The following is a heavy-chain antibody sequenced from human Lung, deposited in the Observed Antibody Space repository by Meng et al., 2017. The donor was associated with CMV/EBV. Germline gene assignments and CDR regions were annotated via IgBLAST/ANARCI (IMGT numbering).Heavy chain of an antibody. J-gene: IGHJ6*02. CDR1: GFTFTTFW. CDR2: IKEDGSGQ. Sequence: GEXXTISCAASGFTFTTFWMTWVRQAPGKGLQWVANIKEDGSGQWYVDSVKGRFTISRDNAKQSVYLQMDSLRDEDTAVYYCVRYANSPYGMDVWGQGTTVTVSS. CDR3: VRYANSPYGMDV. D-gene: IGHD2-21*01. V-gene: IGHV3-7*01.